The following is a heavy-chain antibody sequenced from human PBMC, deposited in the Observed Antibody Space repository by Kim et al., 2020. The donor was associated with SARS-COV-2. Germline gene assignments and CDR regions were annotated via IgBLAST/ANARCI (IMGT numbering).Heavy chain of an antibody. Sequence: SVKVSCKASGFTFTSSAVQWVRQARGQRLEWIGWIVVGSGNTNYAQKFQERVTITRDMSTSTAYMELSSLRSEDTAVYYCAAEDYDGSGSMKLGGMDVWGQGTTVTVSS. D-gene: IGHD3-10*01. CDR2: IVVGSGNT. J-gene: IGHJ6*02. CDR3: AAEDYDGSGSMKLGGMDV. CDR1: GFTFTSSA. V-gene: IGHV1-58*01.